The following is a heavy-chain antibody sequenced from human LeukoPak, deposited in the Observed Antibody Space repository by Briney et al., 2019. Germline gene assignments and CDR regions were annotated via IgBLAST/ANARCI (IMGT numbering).Heavy chain of an antibody. J-gene: IGHJ4*02. CDR2: INPNSGGT. V-gene: IGHV1-2*02. CDR3: ARDYCTNGVCYSYFDY. D-gene: IGHD2-8*01. Sequence: ASVKVSCKASGYTFTGYYMHLVRQAPGQGLEWMGWINPNSGGTNYAQKFQGRVTMTRDTSISTAYMELSRLRSDDTAVYYCARDYCTNGVCYSYFDYWGQGTLVTVSS. CDR1: GYTFTGYY.